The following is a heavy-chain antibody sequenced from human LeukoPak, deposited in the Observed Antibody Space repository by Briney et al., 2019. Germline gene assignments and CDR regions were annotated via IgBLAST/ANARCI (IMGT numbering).Heavy chain of an antibody. V-gene: IGHV3-74*01. J-gene: IGHJ6*02. Sequence: GSLRLSCAASGFTFTSYWMHWVRQAPGKGLVWVSRVNSDGSSTTYADSVKGRFTISRDNAKNTLYLQMNSLRAEDTAVYYCARGRYYGMDVWGQGTTVTVSS. CDR3: ARGRYYGMDV. CDR2: VNSDGSST. CDR1: GFTFTSYW.